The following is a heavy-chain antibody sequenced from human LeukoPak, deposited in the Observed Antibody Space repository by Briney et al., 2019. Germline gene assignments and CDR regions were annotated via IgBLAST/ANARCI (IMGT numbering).Heavy chain of an antibody. J-gene: IGHJ4*02. CDR1: GFTFSTYA. Sequence: PGGSLRLSCAASGFTFSTYAMSCVRQAPGKGLERVSVISGSGGSTYYADSVKGRFTISRDNSKNTLYLQMNSLRAEDTAVYYCAKGGGNYASVGFYPYYFDYWGQGTLVTVSS. V-gene: IGHV3-23*01. CDR3: AKGGGNYASVGFYPYYFDY. CDR2: ISGSGGST. D-gene: IGHD3-22*01.